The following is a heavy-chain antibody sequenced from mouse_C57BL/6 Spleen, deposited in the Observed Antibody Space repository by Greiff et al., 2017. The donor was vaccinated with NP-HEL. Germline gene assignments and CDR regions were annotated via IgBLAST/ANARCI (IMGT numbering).Heavy chain of an antibody. CDR2: ISDGGSYT. V-gene: IGHV5-4*03. D-gene: IGHD2-1*01. CDR3: ARLSTMVFAY. CDR1: GFTFSSYA. Sequence: EVKLMESGGGLVKPGGSLKLSCAASGFTFSSYAMSWVRQTPEKRLEWVATISDGGSYTYYPDNVKGRFTISRDNAKNNLYLQMSHLKSEDTAMYYCARLSTMVFAYWGQGTLVTVSA. J-gene: IGHJ3*01.